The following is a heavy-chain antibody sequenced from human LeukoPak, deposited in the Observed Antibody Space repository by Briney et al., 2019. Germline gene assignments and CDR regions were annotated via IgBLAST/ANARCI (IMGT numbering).Heavy chain of an antibody. CDR3: TTDCDSTSCYAADAAQ. J-gene: IGHJ4*02. CDR2: MTSKTDGGTT. CDR1: GFTFSNAW. D-gene: IGHD2-2*01. V-gene: IGHV3-15*01. Sequence: GGSLRLSCAGSGFTFSNAWMSWVRQAQGKGLEWVGRMTSKTDGGTTDYAAPVKGRFTISRDDSKNTLYLQMNSLKTEDTAVYYCTTDCDSTSCYAADAAQWGQGTLVTVSS.